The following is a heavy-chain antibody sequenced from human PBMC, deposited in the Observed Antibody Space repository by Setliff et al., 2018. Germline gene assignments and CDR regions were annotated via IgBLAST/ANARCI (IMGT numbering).Heavy chain of an antibody. Sequence: SETLSLTCAVSGYSISSSYYWGWIRQPPGKGLGWIGSIYYSGSTYYSPSLKSRVTISVETSKNQFSLKLSSVTAADTAVYYCARLGYCSSTSCYTHYYYYYYMDVWGKGTTVTVSS. CDR1: GYSISSSYY. CDR3: ARLGYCSSTSCYTHYYYYYYMDV. D-gene: IGHD2-2*02. V-gene: IGHV4-38-2*01. CDR2: IYYSGST. J-gene: IGHJ6*03.